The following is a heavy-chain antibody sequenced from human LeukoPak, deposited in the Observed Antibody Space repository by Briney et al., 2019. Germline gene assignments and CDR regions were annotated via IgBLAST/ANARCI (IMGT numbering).Heavy chain of an antibody. CDR2: ISAYNGNT. CDR3: ARVILYFQPRRGSYGLPLLYYFDY. Sequence: ASVKVSCKASGYTCTSYGISWVRQAPGQGLEWMGWISAYNGNTNYAQKLQGRVTMTTDTYTSTAYMELGSLRSDDTAVYYCARVILYFQPRRGSYGLPLLYYFDYWGQGTLVTVSS. J-gene: IGHJ4*02. D-gene: IGHD5-18*01. CDR1: GYTCTSYG. V-gene: IGHV1-18*01.